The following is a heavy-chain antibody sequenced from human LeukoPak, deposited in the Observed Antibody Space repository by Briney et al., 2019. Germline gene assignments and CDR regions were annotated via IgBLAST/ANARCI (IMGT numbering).Heavy chain of an antibody. D-gene: IGHD3-3*01. CDR1: GGSISSYY. Sequence: PSETLSLTCTVSGGSISSYYWSWIRQPAGKGLEWIGRIYTSGSTNYNPSLKSRVTMSVDTSKNQFSLKLSSVTAADTAVYYCARRPQTYYDFWSGHRFDYWGQGTLVTVSS. CDR3: ARRPQTYYDFWSGHRFDY. V-gene: IGHV4-4*07. CDR2: IYTSGST. J-gene: IGHJ4*02.